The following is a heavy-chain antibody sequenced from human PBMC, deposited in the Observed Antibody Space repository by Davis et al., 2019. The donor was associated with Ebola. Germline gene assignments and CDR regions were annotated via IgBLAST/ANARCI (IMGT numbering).Heavy chain of an antibody. D-gene: IGHD1-26*01. CDR2: LGTSADT. CDR1: DFTVATYY. J-gene: IGHJ3*02. V-gene: IGHV3-53*01. CDR3: AKDTSNIWFDI. Sequence: GESLKISCAASDFTVATYYMSWVRQAPGKGLEWVSTLGTSADTYYADSVKGRFTISRDNSKNTLYLQMNGLRVEDTAIYYCAKDTSNIWFDIWGQGTMVTVSS.